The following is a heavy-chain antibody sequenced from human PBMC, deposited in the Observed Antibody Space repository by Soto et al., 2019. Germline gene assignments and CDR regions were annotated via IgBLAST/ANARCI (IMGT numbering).Heavy chain of an antibody. D-gene: IGHD5-18*01. Sequence: EVQLLESGGGLVQPGGSLRLSCAASGFTFSSYAMNWVRQAPGKGLEWVSGISNSGSGTYYADSVKGRFTSSRDNSKNTLYLQMNSLRVEDTAVYYCAKADRDVDATMVALEYWGQGILVTVSS. CDR1: GFTFSSYA. J-gene: IGHJ4*02. V-gene: IGHV3-23*01. CDR3: AKADRDVDATMVALEY. CDR2: ISNSGSGT.